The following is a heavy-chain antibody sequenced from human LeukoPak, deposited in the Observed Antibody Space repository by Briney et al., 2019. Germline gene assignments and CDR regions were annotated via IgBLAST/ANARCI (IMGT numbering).Heavy chain of an antibody. V-gene: IGHV1-2*06. D-gene: IGHD3-10*01. Sequence: GASVKVSCRASGYTFTGYYMHWVRQAPGQGLEWMGRINPNSGGTKYAQKFQGRVTMTMDTSISTAYMELSRLRSDDTAVYYCASPRRNRNELLWFGETSHDAFDIWGQGTMVTVSS. CDR3: ASPRRNRNELLWFGETSHDAFDI. CDR2: INPNSGGT. CDR1: GYTFTGYY. J-gene: IGHJ3*02.